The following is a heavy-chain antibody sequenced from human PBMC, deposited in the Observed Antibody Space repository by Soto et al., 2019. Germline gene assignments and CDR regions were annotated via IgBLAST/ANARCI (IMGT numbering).Heavy chain of an antibody. CDR2: ISSSSSYI. J-gene: IGHJ6*01. CDR3: ARWDIVVVPAATNYYYYGMDV. D-gene: IGHD2-2*01. V-gene: IGHV3-21*01. CDR1: GFTFSSYS. Sequence: EVQLVESGGGLVKPGGSLRLSCAASGFTFSSYSMNWVRQAPGKGLEWVSSISSSSSYIYYADSVKGRFTISRDNAKNSLYLQMNSLRAEDTAVYYCARWDIVVVPAATNYYYYGMDVW.